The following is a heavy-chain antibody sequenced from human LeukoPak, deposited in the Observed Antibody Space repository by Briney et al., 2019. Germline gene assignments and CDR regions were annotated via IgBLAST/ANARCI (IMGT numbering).Heavy chain of an antibody. D-gene: IGHD6-19*01. CDR3: AKARLSTGWAYNDY. Sequence: GGPLRLSCAASGFTFTNYAMSWVRQAPGKGLEWVSAIVGGGGTTFYADSVKGRFTISRDNAKNTVYLQVNSLRAEDTAVYYCAKARLSTGWAYNDYWGQGTLVTVSS. J-gene: IGHJ4*02. CDR2: IVGGGGTT. V-gene: IGHV3-23*01. CDR1: GFTFTNYA.